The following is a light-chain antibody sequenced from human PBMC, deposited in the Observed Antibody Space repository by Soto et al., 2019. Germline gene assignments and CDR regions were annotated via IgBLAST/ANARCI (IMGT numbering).Light chain of an antibody. J-gene: IGKJ1*01. CDR2: GAS. V-gene: IGKV3-15*01. Sequence: EILMTQSPATLSVSPGERATLSCRASESVAGHLAWYQQKPGQAPGLLIHGASIRATGIPVRFSGSGSGTEFTLTISSLQSEDFAVYYCQQYDGWPRTFGQGTKVDIK. CDR3: QQYDGWPRT. CDR1: ESVAGH.